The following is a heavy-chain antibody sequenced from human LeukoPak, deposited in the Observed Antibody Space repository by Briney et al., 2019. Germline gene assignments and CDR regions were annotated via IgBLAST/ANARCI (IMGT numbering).Heavy chain of an antibody. J-gene: IGHJ4*02. CDR2: IWYDGSKT. CDR1: GFTFTSYG. V-gene: IGHV3-33*01. Sequence: GSSLRLSCTASGFTFTSYGMHWVRQAPGKGLEWVAVIWYDGSKTYYADSVNGRFTISRDISKNTLNLQMNSLRADDTAVYYCARDDHYSLDYWGQGALVTVSS. CDR3: ARDDHYSLDY. D-gene: IGHD4-11*01.